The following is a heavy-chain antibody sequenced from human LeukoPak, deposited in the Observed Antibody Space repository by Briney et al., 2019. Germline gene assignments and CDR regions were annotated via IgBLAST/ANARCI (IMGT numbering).Heavy chain of an antibody. V-gene: IGHV1-18*01. CDR3: ARDAGAVTPDY. CDR2: ISAYNGNT. CDR1: GYTFTSYG. Sequence: ASVEVSCKASGYTFTSYGISWLRQAPGQGLEWMGWISAYNGNTNYAQKPQGRVTMTTDTSTSTAYMELRSLRSDDTAVYYCARDAGAVTPDYWGQGTLVTVSS. J-gene: IGHJ4*02. D-gene: IGHD4-4*01.